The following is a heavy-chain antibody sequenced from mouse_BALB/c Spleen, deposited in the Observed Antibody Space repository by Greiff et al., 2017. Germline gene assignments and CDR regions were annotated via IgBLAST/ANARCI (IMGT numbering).Heavy chain of an antibody. J-gene: IGHJ2*01. CDR2: ISYDGSN. D-gene: IGHD3-3*01. CDR1: GYSITSGYY. CDR3: ARRAGTRGSYFDY. Sequence: EVQLQESGPGLVKPSQSLSLTCSVTGYSITSGYYWNWIRQFPGNKLEWMGYISYDGSNNYNPSLKNRISITRDTSKNQFFLKLNSVTTEDTATYYCARRAGTRGSYFDYWGQGTTLTVSS. V-gene: IGHV3-6*02.